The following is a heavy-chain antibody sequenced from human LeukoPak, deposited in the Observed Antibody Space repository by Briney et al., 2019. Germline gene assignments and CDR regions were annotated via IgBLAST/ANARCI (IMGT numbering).Heavy chain of an antibody. D-gene: IGHD3-10*01. Sequence: SETLSLTCTVSGVSISGYYWSWIRQPPGKGLEWIGEINHSGSTNYNPSLKSRVTISVDTSKNQFSLKLSSVTAADTAVYYCARWGSITMVRGVTRRWFDPWGQGTLVTVSS. CDR3: ARWGSITMVRGVTRRWFDP. CDR1: GVSISGYY. J-gene: IGHJ5*02. V-gene: IGHV4-34*01. CDR2: INHSGST.